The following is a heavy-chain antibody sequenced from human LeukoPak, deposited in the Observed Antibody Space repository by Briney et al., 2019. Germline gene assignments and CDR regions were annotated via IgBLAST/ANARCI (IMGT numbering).Heavy chain of an antibody. D-gene: IGHD6-19*01. CDR3: ARPHSSGWWYFDY. CDR2: INSDGGST. CDR1: GFTFSRYW. J-gene: IGHJ4*02. V-gene: IGHV3-74*01. Sequence: GSLRLSCAASGFTFSRYWMHWVRQAPGKGLVWVSRINSDGGSTSYAASVKGRFSISRDNAKNTLYLQMSGLRAEDTAVYYCARPHSSGWWYFDYWGQGTLVTVSS.